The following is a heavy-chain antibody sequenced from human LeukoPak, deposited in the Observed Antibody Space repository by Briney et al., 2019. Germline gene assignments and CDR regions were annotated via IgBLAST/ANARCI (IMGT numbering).Heavy chain of an antibody. CDR3: ARGWIDSSGYYYFDY. CDR2: IYTSGST. CDR1: GGSISSYY. Sequence: SETLSLTCTVSGGSISSYYWSWIRQPAGKGLEWIGRIYTSGSTNYNPSLKSRVTMSVDTSKNQFSLKLSSVTAADTAVYYCARGWIDSSGYYYFDYWGQGTLVTVSS. V-gene: IGHV4-4*07. J-gene: IGHJ4*02. D-gene: IGHD3-22*01.